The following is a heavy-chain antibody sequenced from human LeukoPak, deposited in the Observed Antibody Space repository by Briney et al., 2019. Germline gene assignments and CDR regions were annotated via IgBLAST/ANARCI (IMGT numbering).Heavy chain of an antibody. V-gene: IGHV4-61*01. CDR1: GGSVSSGSYY. Sequence: SETLSLTCTVSGGSVSSGSYYWSWIRQPPGKGLEWIGYIYYSGSTNYNPSLKSRVTISVDTSKDQFSLKLSSVTAVDTAVYYCARDERLDGMDVWGQGTTVTVSS. CDR3: ARDERLDGMDV. J-gene: IGHJ6*02. D-gene: IGHD1-1*01. CDR2: IYYSGST.